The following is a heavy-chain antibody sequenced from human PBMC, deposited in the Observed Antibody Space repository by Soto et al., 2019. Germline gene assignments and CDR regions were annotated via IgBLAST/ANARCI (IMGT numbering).Heavy chain of an antibody. J-gene: IGHJ4*01. CDR3: SRHGAVF. CDR2: INPDGSET. Sequence: GGSLRLSCSASGFTFSSNWMHWVRRVPGRGLVWVSRINPDGSETTYADSVEGRFTISRDNAKNMLYLQMNSLRAEDTAVYYFSRHGAVFWGQGALATV. CDR1: GFTFSSNW. D-gene: IGHD2-8*01. V-gene: IGHV3-74*03.